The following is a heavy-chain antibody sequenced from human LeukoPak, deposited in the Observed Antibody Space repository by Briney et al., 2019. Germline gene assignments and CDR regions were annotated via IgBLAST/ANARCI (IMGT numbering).Heavy chain of an antibody. CDR3: ARRARWYYYDSSGHHDAFDI. CDR2: INPNSGGT. V-gene: IGHV1-2*06. Sequence: GASVKVSCKASGYTFTGYYMHWLRQAPGQGLEWMARINPNSGGTNYAQKFQGRVTMTRDTSISTAYMELSRLRSDDTAVYYCARRARWYYYDSSGHHDAFDIWGQGTMVTVSS. J-gene: IGHJ3*02. CDR1: GYTFTGYY. D-gene: IGHD3-22*01.